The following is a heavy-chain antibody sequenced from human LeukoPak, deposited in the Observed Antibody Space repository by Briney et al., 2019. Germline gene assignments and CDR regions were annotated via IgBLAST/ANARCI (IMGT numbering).Heavy chain of an antibody. CDR3: ARGGPLQYLPYYYYYMDV. Sequence: GASVKVSCKASGYTFTNYYIHRVRQAPGQGLEWMGIINPSGGSTSYAQKFQGRVTMTRDTSTSTVYMELSSLRSEDTAVYSCARGGPLQYLPYYYYYMDVWGKGTTVTISS. CDR2: INPSGGST. D-gene: IGHD3-9*01. V-gene: IGHV1-46*01. J-gene: IGHJ6*03. CDR1: GYTFTNYY.